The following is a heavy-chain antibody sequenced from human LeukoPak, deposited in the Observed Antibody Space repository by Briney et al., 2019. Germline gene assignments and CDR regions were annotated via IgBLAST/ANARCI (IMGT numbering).Heavy chain of an antibody. Sequence: PSETLSLTCTVSGGSISSGRYYWSWIRQPAGKGLVWIGRIYTSGSTNYNPSLKSRVTISVDTSKNQFSLKLSSVTAADTAVYYCARVVAVAETYYFDYWGQGTLVTVSS. J-gene: IGHJ4*02. CDR2: IYTSGST. CDR1: GGSISSGRYY. CDR3: ARVVAVAETYYFDY. V-gene: IGHV4-61*02. D-gene: IGHD6-19*01.